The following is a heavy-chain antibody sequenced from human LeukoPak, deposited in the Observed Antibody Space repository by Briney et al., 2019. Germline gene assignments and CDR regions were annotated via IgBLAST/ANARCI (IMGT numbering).Heavy chain of an antibody. V-gene: IGHV4-39*07. D-gene: IGHD5-18*01. CDR1: GASINSGSNY. Sequence: PSETLSLTCRVSGASINSGSNYWGWIRQPPGKTLEWIGSIYSSGSTYYNPSLKSRVIIMIDTPKNHFSLTLSSVTAADTAVYYCARSDGYGLVGIWGQGTMVTVSS. CDR3: ARSDGYGLVGI. J-gene: IGHJ3*02. CDR2: IYSSGST.